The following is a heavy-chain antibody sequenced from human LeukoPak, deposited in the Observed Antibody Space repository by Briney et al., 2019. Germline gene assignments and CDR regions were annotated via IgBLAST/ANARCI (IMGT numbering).Heavy chain of an antibody. CDR2: INVSGGST. CDR3: AKDQYYGSGSLDY. D-gene: IGHD3-10*01. V-gene: IGHV3-NL1*01. J-gene: IGHJ4*02. Sequence: GGSLRLSCAASGFTLSTYWMHWVRQAPGKGLEWVSGINVSGGSTWYADSVKGRFTISRDNSKNTLYLQMNSLRAEDTAVYYCAKDQYYGSGSLDYWGQGTLVTVPS. CDR1: GFTLSTYW.